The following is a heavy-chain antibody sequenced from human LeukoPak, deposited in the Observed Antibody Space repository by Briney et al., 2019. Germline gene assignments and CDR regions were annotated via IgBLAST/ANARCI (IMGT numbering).Heavy chain of an antibody. Sequence: SETLSLTCAVYGGSFSGYYWSWIRQPPGKGLEWIGEINHSGSTNYNPSLKSRVTISVDTSKNQFSLKLSSVTAADTAVYYCARGSGNTMVREVIGPTYYYYMDVWGKGTTVTVSS. CDR3: ARGSGNTMVREVIGPTYYYYMDV. D-gene: IGHD3-10*01. V-gene: IGHV4-34*01. CDR1: GGSFSGYY. CDR2: INHSGST. J-gene: IGHJ6*03.